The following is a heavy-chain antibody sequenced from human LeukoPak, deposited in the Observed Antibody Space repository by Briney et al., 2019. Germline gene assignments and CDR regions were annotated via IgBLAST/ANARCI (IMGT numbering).Heavy chain of an antibody. J-gene: IGHJ4*02. CDR3: AREARRSGYSIDY. CDR2: IYTSGST. Sequence: PSETLSLTCTVSGGSISSGSYYWSWLRQPAGKGLEWIGRIYTSGSTNYNPSLKSRVTISVDTSKTQFSLKLSSVTAADTAVYYCAREARRSGYSIDYWGQGTLVTVSS. V-gene: IGHV4-61*02. CDR1: GGSISSGSYY. D-gene: IGHD3-3*01.